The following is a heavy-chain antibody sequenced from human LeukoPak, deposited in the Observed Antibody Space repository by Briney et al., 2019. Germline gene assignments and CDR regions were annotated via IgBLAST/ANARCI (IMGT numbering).Heavy chain of an antibody. J-gene: IGHJ6*04. Sequence: GGSLRLSCAASGFTFSSYAMSWVRQAPGKGLEWVSAISGSGGSTYYADSVKGRFTISRDNSKNTLYLQMNSLRAEDTAVYYCATEGYGSGCYYTKPLYYYGMDVWGKGTTVTVSS. D-gene: IGHD3-10*01. CDR1: GFTFSSYA. V-gene: IGHV3-23*01. CDR2: ISGSGGST. CDR3: ATEGYGSGCYYTKPLYYYGMDV.